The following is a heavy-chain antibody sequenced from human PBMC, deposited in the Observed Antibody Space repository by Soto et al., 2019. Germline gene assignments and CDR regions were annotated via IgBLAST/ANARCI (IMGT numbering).Heavy chain of an antibody. CDR3: AKDRAYLLLRFLEWSSPMDV. CDR2: ISYDGSNK. CDR1: GFTFSSYG. D-gene: IGHD3-3*01. V-gene: IGHV3-30*18. Sequence: PGGSLRLSCAASGFTFSSYGMHWVRQAPGKGLEWVAVISYDGSNKYYADSVKGRFTISRDNSKNTLYLQMNSLKAEDTAVYYFAKDRAYLLLRFLEWSSPMDVWGQGTTVTVSS. J-gene: IGHJ6*02.